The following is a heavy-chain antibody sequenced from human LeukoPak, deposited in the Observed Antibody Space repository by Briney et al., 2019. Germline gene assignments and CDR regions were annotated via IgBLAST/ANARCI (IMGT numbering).Heavy chain of an antibody. D-gene: IGHD6-19*01. CDR2: IYYSGRT. Sequence: SETLSLTCTVSGGSISSYSWSWIRQPPGKGLEWIGYIYYSGRTNYNPSLKSRVTISVDTSKNQFSLKLSSVTAADTAVYYCARAGAVADPYYYYGMDVWGQGTTVTVSS. J-gene: IGHJ6*02. CDR1: GGSISSYS. CDR3: ARAGAVADPYYYYGMDV. V-gene: IGHV4-59*01.